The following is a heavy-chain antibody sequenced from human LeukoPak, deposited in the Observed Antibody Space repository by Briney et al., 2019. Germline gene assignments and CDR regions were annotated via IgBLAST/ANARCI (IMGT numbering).Heavy chain of an antibody. Sequence: PGGSLRLSCAASGFTFSSYGMHWVRQAPGKGLEWVAVISYDGSNKYYADSVKGRFTISRDNSKNTLYLQMNSLRAEDTAVYYCAKDFSNSDGISYYYYGMDVWGQGTTVTVSS. D-gene: IGHD5-18*01. CDR3: AKDFSNSDGISYYYYGMDV. CDR2: ISYDGSNK. J-gene: IGHJ6*02. CDR1: GFTFSSYG. V-gene: IGHV3-30*18.